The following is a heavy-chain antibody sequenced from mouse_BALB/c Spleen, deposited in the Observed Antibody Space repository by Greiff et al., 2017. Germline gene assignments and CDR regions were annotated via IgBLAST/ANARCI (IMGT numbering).Heavy chain of an antibody. CDR2: ISSGGGST. J-gene: IGHJ3*01. V-gene: IGHV5-12-1*01. CDR1: GFAFSSYD. CDR3: ARHKYDYDAVAY. Sequence: EVQVVESGGGLVKPGGSLKLSCAASGFAFSSYDMSWVRQTPEKRLEWVAYISSGGGSTYYPDTVKGRFTISRDNAKNTLYLQMSSLKSEDTAMYYCARHKYDYDAVAYWGQGTLVTVSA. D-gene: IGHD2-4*01.